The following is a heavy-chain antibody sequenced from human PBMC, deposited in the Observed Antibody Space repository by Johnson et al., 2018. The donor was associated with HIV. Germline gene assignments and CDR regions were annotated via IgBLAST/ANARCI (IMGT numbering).Heavy chain of an antibody. CDR2: MWYDGTKK. CDR3: AKCIWGSSLIDAFDI. Sequence: QMQLVESGGDSVQPGGSLRLSCAASGFIFSNYWMHWVRQAPGKGLEWVAGMWYDGTKKTYADSVKGRFTISRDNSKNTLHLQMNSLRAEDTAVYYCAKCIWGSSLIDAFDIWGLGTLVTVSS. D-gene: IGHD6-13*01. V-gene: IGHV3-33*06. J-gene: IGHJ3*02. CDR1: GFIFSNYW.